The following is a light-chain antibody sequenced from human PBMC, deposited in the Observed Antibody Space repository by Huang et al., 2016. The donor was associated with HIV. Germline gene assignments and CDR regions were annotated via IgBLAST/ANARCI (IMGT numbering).Light chain of an antibody. CDR1: QSISSY. CDR2: VIS. CDR3: QQGYSTPGT. V-gene: IGKV1-39*01. J-gene: IGKJ1*01. Sequence: IQMTQSPSSLSASVGDRVTITCRAMQSISSYLNWYQLNPGKASKLLISVISTLQSGVPARFRGSGSGRNCILTISSLQPEDFATYYFQQGYSTPGTFGQGTKVEIK.